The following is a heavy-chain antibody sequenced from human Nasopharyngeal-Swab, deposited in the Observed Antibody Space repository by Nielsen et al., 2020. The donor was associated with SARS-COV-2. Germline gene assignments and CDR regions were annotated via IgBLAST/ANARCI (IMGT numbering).Heavy chain of an antibody. CDR2: IDWDDDK. CDR1: VFSLSTIGMC. Sequence: SGPTLVTPTQTLTLTCTFPVFSLSTIGMCVSWIRQPPGKALEWLARIDWDDDKYYITSLKTRLTISKDTSKNQVVLTMTNMDPVDTATYYCARTLGRNYEERDAFDIWGQGTMVTVSS. CDR3: ARTLGRNYEERDAFDI. D-gene: IGHD1-7*01. V-gene: IGHV2-70*11. J-gene: IGHJ3*02.